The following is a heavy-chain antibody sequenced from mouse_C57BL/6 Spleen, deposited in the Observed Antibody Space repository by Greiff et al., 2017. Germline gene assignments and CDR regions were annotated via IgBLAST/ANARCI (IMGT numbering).Heavy chain of an antibody. J-gene: IGHJ2*01. Sequence: EVHLVESGGDLVKPGGSLKLSCAASGFTFSSYGMSWVRQTPDKRLEWVATISSGGSYTYYPDSVKGRFTISRDNAKNTLYLQMSSVKSEDTAMYYCARHEGELFFDYWGQGTTLTVST. D-gene: IGHD4-1*01. CDR2: ISSGGSYT. CDR1: GFTFSSYG. V-gene: IGHV5-6*01. CDR3: ARHEGELFFDY.